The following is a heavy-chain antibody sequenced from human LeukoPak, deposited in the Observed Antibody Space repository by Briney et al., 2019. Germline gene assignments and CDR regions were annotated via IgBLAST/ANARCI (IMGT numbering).Heavy chain of an antibody. D-gene: IGHD4-17*01. CDR1: GFTFSSYA. Sequence: PGGSLRLSCAASGFTFSSYAMSWVRQAPGKGLEWVSAISGRGGSTYYADSVKGRFTISRDNSKNTLYLQMNSLRAEDTAVYYCAKSRETDYGDYSYYYYGMDVWGQGTTVTVSS. V-gene: IGHV3-23*01. CDR3: AKSRETDYGDYSYYYYGMDV. J-gene: IGHJ6*02. CDR2: ISGRGGST.